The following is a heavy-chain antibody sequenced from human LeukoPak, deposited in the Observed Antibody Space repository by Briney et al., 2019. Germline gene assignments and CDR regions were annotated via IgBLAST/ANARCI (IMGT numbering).Heavy chain of an antibody. CDR1: GFTFSSYW. V-gene: IGHV3-74*01. J-gene: IGHJ4*02. CDR3: ATGSGLWSPDY. CDR2: INNEGTST. D-gene: IGHD5-18*01. Sequence: PGGSLRLSCAASGFTFSSYWMHSVRQAPGKGLVWVSRINNEGTSTSYADSVKGRFTISRDNAKNRLYVQMNSLRVEDTAVYYCATGSGLWSPDYWGQGTLVTVSS.